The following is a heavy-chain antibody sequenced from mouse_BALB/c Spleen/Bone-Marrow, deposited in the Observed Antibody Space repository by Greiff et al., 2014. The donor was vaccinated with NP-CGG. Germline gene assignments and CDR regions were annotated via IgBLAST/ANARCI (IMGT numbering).Heavy chain of an antibody. CDR1: GYAFSSYW. CDR3: ARPLYYGSSYPLYAMDY. V-gene: IGHV1-80*01. D-gene: IGHD1-1*01. CDR2: IYPGDGDT. Sequence: QVQLQQSGADLVRPGSSVKISCKASGYAFSSYWMNWVKQRPGQGLEWIGQIYPGDGDTNYNGKFKGKATLTADKSSSTAYMQLSSLTSEDSAVYFCARPLYYGSSYPLYAMDYWGQGTSVTVSS. J-gene: IGHJ4*01.